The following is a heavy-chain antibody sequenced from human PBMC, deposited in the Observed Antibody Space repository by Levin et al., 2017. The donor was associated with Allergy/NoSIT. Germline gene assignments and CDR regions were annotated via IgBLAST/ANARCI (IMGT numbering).Heavy chain of an antibody. CDR3: ARSPAGDRGSWYGWDY. V-gene: IGHV2-5*02. D-gene: IGHD6-13*01. J-gene: IGHJ4*02. CDR2: IYWDDDK. CDR1: GFSLSTSGVA. Sequence: SGPTLVKPTQTLTLTCTFSGFSLSTSGVAVGWIRQPPGKALEWLALIYWDDDKRYRSSLKSRLTIIKDTSKNQVVLTMTNMDPVDTATYYCARSPAGDRGSWYGWDYWGQGTLVTVSS.